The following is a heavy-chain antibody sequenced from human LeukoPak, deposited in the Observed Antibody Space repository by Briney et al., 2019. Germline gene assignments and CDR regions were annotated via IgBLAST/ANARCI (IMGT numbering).Heavy chain of an antibody. J-gene: IGHJ4*02. D-gene: IGHD6-19*01. CDR1: GFTFSSYE. V-gene: IGHV3-48*03. CDR3: ARSPTDSGWYYFDY. Sequence: GGSLRLSCAASGFTFSSYEMNWVRQAPGKGLEWVSYISSSGSTIYYADSVKGRFTISRDNAKNSLYLQMNSLRAEDTAVYYCARSPTDSGWYYFDYWGQGTRVTVSS. CDR2: ISSSGSTI.